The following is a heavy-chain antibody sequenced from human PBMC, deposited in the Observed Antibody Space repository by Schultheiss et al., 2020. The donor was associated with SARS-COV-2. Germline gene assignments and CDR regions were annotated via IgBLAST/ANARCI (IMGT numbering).Heavy chain of an antibody. CDR3: AKDRGYCSSTSCGDAFDI. D-gene: IGHD2-2*01. CDR1: GFTFSSYA. V-gene: IGHV3-30-3*01. CDR2: ISYDGSNK. Sequence: GGSLRLSCAASGFTFSSYAMHWVRQAPGKGLEWVAVISYDGSNKYYADSVKGRFTISRDNSKNTLYLQMNSLRAEDTAVYYCAKDRGYCSSTSCGDAFDIWGQGTMVTVSS. J-gene: IGHJ3*02.